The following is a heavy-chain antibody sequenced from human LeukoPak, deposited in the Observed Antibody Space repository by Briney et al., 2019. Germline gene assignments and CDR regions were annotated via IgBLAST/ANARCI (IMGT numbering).Heavy chain of an antibody. D-gene: IGHD3-22*01. J-gene: IGHJ4*02. CDR1: GGSFSGYY. CDR2: IYYSGST. Sequence: SETLSLTCAVYGGSFSGYYWSWIRQHPGKGLEWIGYIYYSGSTYYNPSLKSRVTISVDTSKNQFSLKLSSVTAADTAVYYCARSPPDSSGYYGTTDYWGQGTLVTVSS. V-gene: IGHV4-31*11. CDR3: ARSPPDSSGYYGTTDY.